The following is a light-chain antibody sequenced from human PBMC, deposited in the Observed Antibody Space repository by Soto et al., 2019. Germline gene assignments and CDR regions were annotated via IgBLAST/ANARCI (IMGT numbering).Light chain of an antibody. CDR3: QQRGNRPPWT. CDR1: QSVGKY. CDR2: DAS. Sequence: EIVMTQSPATLSLSPGEGATLSCRASQSVGKYLVWYQQKPGQAPRLLIYDASNRATGIPARFSGSGSGTDFTLTISSLEPEDFAVYYCQQRGNRPPWTFGQGTKV. J-gene: IGKJ1*01. V-gene: IGKV3-11*01.